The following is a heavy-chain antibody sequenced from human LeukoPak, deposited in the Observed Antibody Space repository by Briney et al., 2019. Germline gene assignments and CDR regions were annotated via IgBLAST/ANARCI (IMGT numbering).Heavy chain of an antibody. CDR3: ARAQDSSGYDAFDI. CDR1: GGTFSGYT. CDR2: IIPILGIA. V-gene: IGHV1-69*02. J-gene: IGHJ3*02. D-gene: IGHD3-22*01. Sequence: SVKVSCKASGGTFSGYTISWVRQAPGQGLEWMGRIIPILGIANYAQKFQGRVTITADKSTSTAYMELSSLRSEDTAVYYCARAQDSSGYDAFDIWGQGTMITVSS.